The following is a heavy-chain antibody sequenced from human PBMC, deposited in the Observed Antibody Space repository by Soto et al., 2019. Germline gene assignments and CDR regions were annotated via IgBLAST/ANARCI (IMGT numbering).Heavy chain of an antibody. J-gene: IGHJ5*02. CDR2: IHPDLSDI. Sequence: EVQVVESGGGLVQPGESLRLSCAASGFRYRDHWMSWVRQAPGKGPEWVANIHPDLSDISYVDSVKGRFTISRDNAKNSVYLQMNSRRGEDTAIYYFVRGHGWFDPWGQGALVTVSS. CDR3: VRGHGWFDP. V-gene: IGHV3-7*01. CDR1: GFRYRDHW.